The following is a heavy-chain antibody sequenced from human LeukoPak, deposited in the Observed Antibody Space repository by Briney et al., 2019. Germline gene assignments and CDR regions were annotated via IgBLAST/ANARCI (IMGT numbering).Heavy chain of an antibody. V-gene: IGHV3-23*01. Sequence: GGSLTLSCTASGFPFNRFAMSWVRQAPEQGLAWVSAISGGGDAHYADSVKGRFTISIDNSKNTLFLHMNNLTADDTALYYCAKEGITGADSWGQGTLVSVSS. CDR3: AKEGITGADS. CDR1: GFPFNRFA. CDR2: ISGGGDA. J-gene: IGHJ4*02.